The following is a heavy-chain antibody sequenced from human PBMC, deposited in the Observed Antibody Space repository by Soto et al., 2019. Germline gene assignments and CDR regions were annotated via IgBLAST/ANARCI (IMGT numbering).Heavy chain of an antibody. CDR2: ISGSGGST. CDR3: AKDRNDFWSGYYDY. D-gene: IGHD3-3*01. J-gene: IGHJ4*02. Sequence: GGSLRLSCAASGFTFSSYAMSWVRQAPGKGLEWVSAISGSGGSTYYADSVKGRFTISRDNSKNTLYLQMNSLRAEDTAVYYCAKDRNDFWSGYYDYWGQGTLLTVSS. V-gene: IGHV3-23*01. CDR1: GFTFSSYA.